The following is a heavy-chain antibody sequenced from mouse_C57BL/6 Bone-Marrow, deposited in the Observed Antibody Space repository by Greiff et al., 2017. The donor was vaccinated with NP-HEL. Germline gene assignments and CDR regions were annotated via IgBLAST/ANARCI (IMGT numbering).Heavy chain of an antibody. CDR2: INYDGSST. CDR3: AGDSNYEGVDY. D-gene: IGHD2-5*01. CDR1: GFTFSDYY. V-gene: IGHV5-16*01. Sequence: EVKLVESEGGLVQPGSSMKLSCTASGFTFSDYYMAWVRQVPEKGLEWVANINYDGSSTYYLDSLKSRFIISRDDTKNIRYLQMSSLKSEDTATYYCAGDSNYEGVDYWGQGTTLTVSS. J-gene: IGHJ2*01.